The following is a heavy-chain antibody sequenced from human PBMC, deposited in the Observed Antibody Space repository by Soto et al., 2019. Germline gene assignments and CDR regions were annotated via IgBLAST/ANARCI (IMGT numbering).Heavy chain of an antibody. CDR1: GGSISSYY. D-gene: IGHD3-16*02. J-gene: IGHJ4*02. CDR3: ARAYLGELSLDGYFDY. Sequence: SETLSLTCTVSGGSISSYYWSWIRQPPGKGLEWIGYIYYSGSTNYNPSLKSRVTISVDTSKDQFSLKLSSVTAADTAVYYCARAYLGELSLDGYFDYWGQGTLVTVSS. V-gene: IGHV4-59*01. CDR2: IYYSGST.